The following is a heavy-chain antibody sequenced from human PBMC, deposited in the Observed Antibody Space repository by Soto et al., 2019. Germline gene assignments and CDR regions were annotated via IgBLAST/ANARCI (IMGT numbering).Heavy chain of an antibody. CDR2: IYYSGST. CDR1: GGSVSSRGNYY. J-gene: IGHJ4*02. CDR3: ARRCLWFGESRFDY. V-gene: IGHV4-61*01. D-gene: IGHD3-10*01. Sequence: ETLSLTCTVSGGSVSSRGNYYWSWIRQPPGKGLEWIGYIYYSGSTNYNPSLKSRVTISVDTYKNQFSLRLGSVTAADTAVYYCARRCLWFGESRFDYWGQGTLVTVSS.